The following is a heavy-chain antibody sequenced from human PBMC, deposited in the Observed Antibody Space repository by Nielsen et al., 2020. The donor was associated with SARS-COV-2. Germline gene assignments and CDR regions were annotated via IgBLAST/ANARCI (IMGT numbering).Heavy chain of an antibody. V-gene: IGHV4-39*07. J-gene: IGHJ4*02. D-gene: IGHD3-3*01. CDR3: ARDGRYDFWSGYYDY. Sequence: PGKGLEWIGSIYYSGSTYYNPSLKSRVTISVDTSKNQFSLKLSSVTAADTAVYYCARDGRYDFWSGYYDYWGQGTLVTVSS. CDR2: IYYSGST.